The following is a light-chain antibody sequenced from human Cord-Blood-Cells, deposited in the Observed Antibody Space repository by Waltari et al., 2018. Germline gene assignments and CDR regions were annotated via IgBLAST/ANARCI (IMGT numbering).Light chain of an antibody. CDR2: KAS. V-gene: IGKV1-5*03. CDR3: QQYNSILGT. J-gene: IGKJ1*01. Sequence: DIQMTHSPSTLAASVGHRITITCRASQSISSWLAWYQQKPGKAPKLLINKASSLESGVPSRFSGSGSGTEFTLTISSLQPDDFATYYCQQYNSILGTFGQGTKVEIK. CDR1: QSISSW.